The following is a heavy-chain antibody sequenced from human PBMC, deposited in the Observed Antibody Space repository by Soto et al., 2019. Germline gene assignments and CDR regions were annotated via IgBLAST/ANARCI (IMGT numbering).Heavy chain of an antibody. CDR2: ISGSGGST. V-gene: IGHV3-23*01. D-gene: IGHD2-2*01. CDR1: GFTFSSYA. J-gene: IGHJ4*02. Sequence: PGGSLRLSCAASGFTFSSYAMSWVRQAPGKGLEWVSAISGSGGSTYYADSVKGRFTISRDNSKNTLYLQMNSLRAEDTAVYYCAKSPKDIVVVPVADYWGQGTLVTVSS. CDR3: AKSPKDIVVVPVADY.